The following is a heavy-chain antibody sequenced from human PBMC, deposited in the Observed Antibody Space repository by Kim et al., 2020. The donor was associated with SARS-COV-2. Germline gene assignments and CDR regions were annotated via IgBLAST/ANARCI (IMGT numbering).Heavy chain of an antibody. CDR1: GFTFSSYS. Sequence: GGSLRLSCAASGFTFSSYSMNWVRQAPGKGLEWVSYISSSSSTIYYADSVKGRFTISRDNAKNSLYLQMNSLRDEDTAVYYCARDSDASGSYLGFDYWGQGTLVTVSS. CDR2: ISSSSSTI. D-gene: IGHD1-26*01. CDR3: ARDSDASGSYLGFDY. V-gene: IGHV3-48*02. J-gene: IGHJ4*02.